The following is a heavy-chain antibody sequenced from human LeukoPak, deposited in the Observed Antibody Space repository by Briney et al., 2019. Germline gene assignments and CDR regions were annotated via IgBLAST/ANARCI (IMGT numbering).Heavy chain of an antibody. CDR2: IFYYSGST. V-gene: IGHV4-31*03. CDR3: ARETNGSGGSHYYFDY. Sequence: SQTLSLTCTVSVGSISRGGYYWSWTSQRPGECLEWLGYIFYYSGSTYYNPSVRSRLTISLVTSKTQYSLTLTSATAANTAVYYCARETNGSGGSHYYFDYWGQGTLVTVSS. CDR1: VGSISRGGYY. J-gene: IGHJ4*02. D-gene: IGHD2-15*01.